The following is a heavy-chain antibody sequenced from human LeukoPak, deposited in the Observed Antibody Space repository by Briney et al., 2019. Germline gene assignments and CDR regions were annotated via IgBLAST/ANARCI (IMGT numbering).Heavy chain of an antibody. CDR3: ARGIRVLRYFDWLSP. CDR2: IYTSGST. D-gene: IGHD3-9*01. Sequence: SQTLSLTCTVSGGSISSGSYYWSWIRQPAGKGLEWIGRIYTSGSTNYNPSLKSRVTISVDTSKNQFSLKLSSVTAADTAVYYCARGIRVLRYFDWLSPWGQGTLVTVSS. J-gene: IGHJ5*02. V-gene: IGHV4-61*02. CDR1: GGSISSGSYY.